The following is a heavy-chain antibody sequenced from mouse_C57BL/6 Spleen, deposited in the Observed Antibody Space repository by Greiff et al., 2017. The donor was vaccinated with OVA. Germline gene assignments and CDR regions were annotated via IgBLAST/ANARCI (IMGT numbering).Heavy chain of an antibody. V-gene: IGHV3-6*01. J-gene: IGHJ2*01. Sequence: EVQLQQSGPGLVKPSQSLSLTCSVTGYSITSGYYWNWIRQFPGNKLEWMGYISYDGSNNYNPSLKNRISITRDTSKNQFFLKLNSVTTEDTATYYCARGGYYYGDFDYWGQGTTLTVSS. CDR2: ISYDGSN. D-gene: IGHD1-1*01. CDR1: GYSITSGYY. CDR3: ARGGYYYGDFDY.